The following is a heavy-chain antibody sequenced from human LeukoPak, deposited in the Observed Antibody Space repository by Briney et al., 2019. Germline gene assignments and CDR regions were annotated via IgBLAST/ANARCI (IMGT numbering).Heavy chain of an antibody. CDR2: IIPIFGTA. CDR3: AREWDYDTSGYYYYY. CDR1: GGIFSNYA. V-gene: IGHV1-69*13. J-gene: IGHJ4*02. Sequence: SAKVSCKASGGIFSNYAISWVRQAPGHGLEWVGGIIPIFGTANYAQKFQRRVTITADESTRTAYMELSSLRSEDTAVYYCAREWDYDTSGYYYYYWGQGTLVTVSS. D-gene: IGHD3-22*01.